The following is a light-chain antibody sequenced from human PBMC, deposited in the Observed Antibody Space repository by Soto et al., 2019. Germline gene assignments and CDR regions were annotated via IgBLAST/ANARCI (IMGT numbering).Light chain of an antibody. CDR1: QTVLYHSNHWNY. V-gene: IGKV4-1*01. J-gene: IGKJ4*01. CDR3: QQYYTLPLT. CDR2: WAS. Sequence: DIVLTQSPDSLAGSLGESATISCKSSQTVLYHSNHWNYLAWYQHKAGQPPKLLLYWASTRQSGIPDRFSGSGSGTDFTLTIDSLQAEDAAVYYCQQYYTLPLTFGGGTKVESK.